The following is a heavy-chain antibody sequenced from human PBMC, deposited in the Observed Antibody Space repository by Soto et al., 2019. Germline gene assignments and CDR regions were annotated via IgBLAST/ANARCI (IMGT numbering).Heavy chain of an antibody. D-gene: IGHD6-13*01. CDR2: IFSNDEK. J-gene: IGHJ4*02. Sequence: SGPTLVNPTETLTLTCTVSGFSLSNARMGVSWIRQPPGKALEWLAHIFSNDEKSYSTSLKSRLTISKDTSKSQVVLTMTNMDPVDTATYYCARIYQQLDSYYFDYWGQGTLVTAPQ. CDR3: ARIYQQLDSYYFDY. CDR1: GFSLSNARMG. V-gene: IGHV2-26*01.